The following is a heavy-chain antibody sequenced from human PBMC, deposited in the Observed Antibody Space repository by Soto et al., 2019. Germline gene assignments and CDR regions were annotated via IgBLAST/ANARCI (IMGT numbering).Heavy chain of an antibody. CDR1: GYTFTSYG. V-gene: IGHV1-18*04. J-gene: IGHJ4*02. Sequence: QVQLVQSGAEVKKPGASVKVSCKASGYTFTSYGISWVRQAPGQGLEWMGWISAYNGNTNYAQKLQGRVTMTTDTSTSTAYMELRSVRSDDTAVYYCARDRGVYYDFWSGYYPLGYWGQGTLVTVSS. CDR2: ISAYNGNT. D-gene: IGHD3-3*01. CDR3: ARDRGVYYDFWSGYYPLGY.